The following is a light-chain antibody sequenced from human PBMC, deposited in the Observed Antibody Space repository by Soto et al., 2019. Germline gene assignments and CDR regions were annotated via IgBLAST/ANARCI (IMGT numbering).Light chain of an antibody. CDR1: QSVSSK. CDR3: HQYNHGLTWT. V-gene: IGKV3-15*01. J-gene: IGKJ1*01. Sequence: EIVMTQSPATLSRSPGQRATLSCRASQSVSSKLAWYQQRPGQAPRLLIYSTSTRATGIPARFSGSGSGAEFTLTISSLQSEDFAVYYCHQYNHGLTWTFGQGTKVDIK. CDR2: STS.